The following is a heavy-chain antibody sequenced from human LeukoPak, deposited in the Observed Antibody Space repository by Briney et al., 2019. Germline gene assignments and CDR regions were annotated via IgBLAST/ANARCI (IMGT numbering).Heavy chain of an antibody. Sequence: SETPSLTCTVSGYSIISGYSWEWIRQPPGKGLEWIGSFHYSGSTYYNPSLMSRVTISGDTSKNQFSLRLSSVTAADTAVYYCARAYCSSTSCYTEGWFDPWGQGTLVTVSS. V-gene: IGHV4-38-2*02. CDR1: GYSIISGYS. CDR3: ARAYCSSTSCYTEGWFDP. D-gene: IGHD2-2*02. CDR2: FHYSGST. J-gene: IGHJ5*02.